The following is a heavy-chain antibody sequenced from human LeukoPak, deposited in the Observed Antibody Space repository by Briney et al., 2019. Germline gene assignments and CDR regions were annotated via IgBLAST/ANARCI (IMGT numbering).Heavy chain of an antibody. D-gene: IGHD3-22*01. CDR3: ARSYDSSGYYLDRDDAFDI. CDR2: ISYDGSNK. J-gene: IGHJ3*02. CDR1: GFTFSSDG. V-gene: IGHV3-30*03. Sequence: PGGSLRLSCAASGFTFSSDGMHWVRQAPGEGREWVVVISYDGSNKYYADSVKGRFTISRDNSKNTLYLQMNSLRAEDTAVYYCARSYDSSGYYLDRDDAFDIWGQGTMVTVSS.